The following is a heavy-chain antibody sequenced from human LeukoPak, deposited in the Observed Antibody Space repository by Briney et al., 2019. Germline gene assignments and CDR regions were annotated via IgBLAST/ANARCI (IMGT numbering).Heavy chain of an antibody. CDR3: ARDFSHASSGTYYPAYYFDY. CDR2: ISAYNGNT. Sequence: ASVKVSCKASGYTFIVYGISWVRQAPGQGLEWMGWISAYNGNTNYAQKLQGRVTMTTDTSTSTAYMELRSLRSDDTALYYCARDFSHASSGTYYPAYYFDYWGQGTLVTVSS. V-gene: IGHV1-18*01. J-gene: IGHJ4*02. CDR1: GYTFIVYG. D-gene: IGHD1-26*01.